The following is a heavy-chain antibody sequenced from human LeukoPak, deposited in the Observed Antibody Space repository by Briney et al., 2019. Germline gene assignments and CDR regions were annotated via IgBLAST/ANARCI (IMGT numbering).Heavy chain of an antibody. V-gene: IGHV3-73*01. CDR2: IDKKDNFYAT. D-gene: IGHD1-26*01. CDR1: GFTFSGSA. J-gene: IGHJ5*02. Sequence: PGGSLRLSCAASGFTFSGSAIHWVRQSSGKGLEWVGHIDKKDNFYATTSAASVTGRFTISRDDSKNTAYLQMNSLKTEDTALYYCTRDSGTYNWLDPWAQGTLVTVSS. CDR3: TRDSGTYNWLDP.